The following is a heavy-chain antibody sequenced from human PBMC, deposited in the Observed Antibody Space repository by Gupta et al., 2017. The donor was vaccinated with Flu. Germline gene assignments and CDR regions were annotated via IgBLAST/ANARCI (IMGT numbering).Heavy chain of an antibody. CDR3: ARDYGAAASVGEGVYYYGMDV. Sequence: QVQLVQSGAEVKKPGASVKVSCKASGYTFTSYGISWVRQAPGQGLEWMGWISAYNGNTNYAQKLQGRVTMTTDTSTSTAYMELRSLRSDDTAVYYCARDYGAAASVGEGVYYYGMDVWGQGTTVTVSS. CDR2: ISAYNGNT. J-gene: IGHJ6*02. CDR1: GYTFTSYG. D-gene: IGHD6-13*01. V-gene: IGHV1-18*01.